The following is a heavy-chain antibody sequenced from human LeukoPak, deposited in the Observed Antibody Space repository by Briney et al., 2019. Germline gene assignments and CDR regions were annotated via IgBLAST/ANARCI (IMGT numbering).Heavy chain of an antibody. Sequence: PGGSLRLSCAASGFTFSSYSMNWVRQAPGKGLEWVSSISRSSNYIYYADSVKDRFTISRDNAKNSLYLQINSLRAEDTSVYYCARGENNYGYYYFDYWGREPWSPSPQ. CDR2: ISRSSNYI. D-gene: IGHD5-24*01. J-gene: IGHJ4*02. V-gene: IGHV3-21*01. CDR3: ARGENNYGYYYFDY. CDR1: GFTFSSYS.